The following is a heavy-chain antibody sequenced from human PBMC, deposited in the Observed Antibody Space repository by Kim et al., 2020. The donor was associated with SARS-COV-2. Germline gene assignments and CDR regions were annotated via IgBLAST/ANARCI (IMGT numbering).Heavy chain of an antibody. CDR1: GFTFSSYA. CDR2: ISGSGGST. CDR3: AKDPDPYYYYGMDV. Sequence: GGSLRLSCAASGFTFSSYAMSWVRQAPGKGLEWVSAISGSGGSTYYADSVKGRFTISRDNSKNTLYLQMNSLRAEDTAVYYCAKDPDPYYYYGMDVWGQGTTLTVSS. J-gene: IGHJ6*02. V-gene: IGHV3-23*01.